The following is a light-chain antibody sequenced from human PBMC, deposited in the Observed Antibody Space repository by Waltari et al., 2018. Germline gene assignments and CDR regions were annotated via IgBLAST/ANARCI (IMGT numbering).Light chain of an antibody. V-gene: IGLV1-44*01. CDR2: SND. J-gene: IGLJ2*01. CDR3: ATWDGRVNGVL. Sequence: QSVLTQAPPVSGTPGQRVTIACPRTNYNTGSGPVNWYQQVPGMSPKLLIYSNDQRPSGVPDRFSGSKSGTSASLAISGLQSEDEADYYCATWDGRVNGVLFGGGTKVTVL. CDR1: NYNTGSGP.